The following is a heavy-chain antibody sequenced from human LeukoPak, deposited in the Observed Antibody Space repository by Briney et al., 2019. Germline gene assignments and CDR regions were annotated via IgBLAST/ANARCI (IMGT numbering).Heavy chain of an antibody. CDR3: ANPARDFADSGAITW. CDR1: GGSFSGYY. CDR2: INHSGST. D-gene: IGHD4-17*01. V-gene: IGHV4-34*01. J-gene: IGHJ4*02. Sequence: SETLSLTCAVYGGSFSGYYWSWIRQPPGKGLEWIGEINHSGSTNYNPSLKSRVTISVDTSKDQFSLKLTSVTAADTAVYYCANPARDFADSGAITWWGQGTLVTVSS.